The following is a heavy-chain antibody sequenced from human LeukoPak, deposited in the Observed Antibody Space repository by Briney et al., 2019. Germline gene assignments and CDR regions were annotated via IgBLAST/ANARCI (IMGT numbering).Heavy chain of an antibody. Sequence: ASVKVSCKASGGTFSSYAISWVRQAPGQGLEWMGWINPNSGGTNYAQKFQGRVTMTRDTSISTAYMELSRLRSDDTAVYYCARLGYPKAFDIWGQGTMVTVSS. CDR2: INPNSGGT. CDR3: ARLGYPKAFDI. CDR1: GGTFSSYA. J-gene: IGHJ3*02. D-gene: IGHD5-12*01. V-gene: IGHV1-2*02.